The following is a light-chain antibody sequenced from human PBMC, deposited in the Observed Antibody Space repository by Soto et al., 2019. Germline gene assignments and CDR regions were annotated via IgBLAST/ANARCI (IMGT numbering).Light chain of an antibody. Sequence: QSVLTQPPSASGTPGQRVTFSCSGSSSNIGSNYVYWYQQLPGTAPKLLIYRNNQRPSGVPDRFSGSKSGTSASLAISGLRSEDEADYYCAAWDDSLSGEVFGGGTQLTVL. CDR2: RNN. J-gene: IGLJ2*01. CDR1: SSNIGSNY. V-gene: IGLV1-47*01. CDR3: AAWDDSLSGEV.